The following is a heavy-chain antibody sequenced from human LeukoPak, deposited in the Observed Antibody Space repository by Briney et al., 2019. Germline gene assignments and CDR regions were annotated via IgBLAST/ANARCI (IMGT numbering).Heavy chain of an antibody. Sequence: SETLSLTCAIHGVPFSNYCWSWIRQSPGRELERIVDIDHDGDATHNPSLRSRIGTAIDTSKNQFSLRLNSVTAADTAVYYCARDQGGSPDYWGQGTLVIVSS. CDR2: IDHDGDA. J-gene: IGHJ4*02. CDR3: ARDQGGSPDY. D-gene: IGHD3-16*01. V-gene: IGHV4-34*01. CDR1: GVPFSNYC.